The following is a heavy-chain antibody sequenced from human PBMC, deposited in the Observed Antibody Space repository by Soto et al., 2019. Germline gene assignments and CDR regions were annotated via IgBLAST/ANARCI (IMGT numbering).Heavy chain of an antibody. D-gene: IGHD6-6*01. CDR1: GVSFSIDS. CDR2: ISSSSSYI. J-gene: IGHJ4*02. CDR3: ARDLYSSSARYFDY. Sequence: GGSLGLSCAASGVSFSIDSMNWFRQAPGKGLEWVSSISSSSSYIYYADSVKGRFTISRDNAKNSLYLQMNSLRAEDTAVYYCARDLYSSSARYFDYWGQGTLVTVSS. V-gene: IGHV3-21*01.